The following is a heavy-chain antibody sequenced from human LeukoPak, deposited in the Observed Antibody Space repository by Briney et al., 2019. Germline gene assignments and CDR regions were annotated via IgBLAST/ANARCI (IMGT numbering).Heavy chain of an antibody. J-gene: IGHJ6*02. CDR1: GYTLTELS. V-gene: IGHV1-24*01. CDR3: ATVYRLGIYYGMDV. CDR2: FDPEDGET. Sequence: ASVKVSCKVSGYTLTELSMHWVRQAPGKGLEWMGGFDPEDGETIYAQKFQGRVTMTEDTSTDTAYMELSSLRSEDTAVYYCATVYRLGIYYGMDVGPRDHGHRLL. D-gene: IGHD7-27*01.